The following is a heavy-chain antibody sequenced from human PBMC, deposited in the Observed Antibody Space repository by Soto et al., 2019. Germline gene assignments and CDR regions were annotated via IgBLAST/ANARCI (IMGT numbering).Heavy chain of an antibody. Sequence: SETLSLTCAVYGGSFSGYYWSWIRQPPGKGLEWIGEINHSGSTNYNPSLKSRVTISVDTSKNQFSLKLSSVTAADTAVYYCASKEMAKYYFDYWGQGTLVTVSS. J-gene: IGHJ4*02. CDR2: INHSGST. V-gene: IGHV4-34*01. CDR3: ASKEMAKYYFDY. CDR1: GGSFSGYY.